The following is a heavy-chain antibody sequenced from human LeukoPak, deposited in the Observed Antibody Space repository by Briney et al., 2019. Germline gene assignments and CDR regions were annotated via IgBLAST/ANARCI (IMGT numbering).Heavy chain of an antibody. Sequence: PSETLSLTCAVSGGSISSGGYSWSWIRQPPGKGLEWIGYIYHSGSTYYNPSLKSRVTISVDRSKNQFSLKLSSATAADTAVYYCARGVDGDPLDYWGQGTLVTVSS. J-gene: IGHJ4*02. CDR1: GGSISSGGYS. CDR2: IYHSGST. CDR3: ARGVDGDPLDY. V-gene: IGHV4-30-2*01. D-gene: IGHD4-17*01.